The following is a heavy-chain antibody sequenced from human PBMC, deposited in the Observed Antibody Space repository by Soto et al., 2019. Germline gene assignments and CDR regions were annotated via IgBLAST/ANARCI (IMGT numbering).Heavy chain of an antibody. V-gene: IGHV3-21*01. CDR3: ARGRYCSSTSCVDRWFDP. D-gene: IGHD2-2*01. CDR1: GFTFSSYN. CDR2: ISSSSSYI. Sequence: GRFLPLSCAACGFTFSSYNMNWVRQAPGKGLEWVSSISSSSSYIYYADAVKGRFTISRDNARNSLYLQMNSLRAEDTAVYYCARGRYCSSTSCVDRWFDPWGHGTLVTVAS. J-gene: IGHJ5*02.